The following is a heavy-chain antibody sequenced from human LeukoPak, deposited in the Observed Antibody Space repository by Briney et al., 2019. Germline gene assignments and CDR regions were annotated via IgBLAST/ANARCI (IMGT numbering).Heavy chain of an antibody. CDR2: INSDGGTT. CDR3: ARGGTSGSLIY. Sequence: GGSLRLSCAASGFTFSNYWMHWVRQDPSKGLVWVSRINSDGGTTGYADSVKGRFTISRDNAKNTLYLQMNSLRAEDTALYYCARGGTSGSLIYWGQGTLVTVSS. CDR1: GFTFSNYW. D-gene: IGHD1-26*01. V-gene: IGHV3-74*01. J-gene: IGHJ4*02.